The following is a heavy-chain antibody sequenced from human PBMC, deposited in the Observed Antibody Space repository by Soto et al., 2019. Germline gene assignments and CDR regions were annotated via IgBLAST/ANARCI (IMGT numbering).Heavy chain of an antibody. J-gene: IGHJ5*02. CDR3: ARDEYYDSNNWFEH. Sequence: SETLSLTCTVSGGSIRNYYWSWIRQPAGKGLEWIGRVYSTGTTNYNPSLRSRVAMSVDTSKNQFSLRLDSVTAADTAIYFCARDEYYDSNNWFEHWGLGTLVTVSS. V-gene: IGHV4-4*07. D-gene: IGHD3-22*01. CDR1: GGSIRNYY. CDR2: VYSTGTT.